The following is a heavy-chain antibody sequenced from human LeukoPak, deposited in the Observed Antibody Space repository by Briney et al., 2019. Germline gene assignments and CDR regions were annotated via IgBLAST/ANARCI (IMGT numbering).Heavy chain of an antibody. CDR2: IIPIFGTA. CDR1: GGTFSSYA. CDR3: ARDSPTTVTGYYGMDV. D-gene: IGHD4-17*01. V-gene: IGHV1-69*13. Sequence: ASVKVSCKASGGTFSSYAISWVRQAPGQGLEWMGGIIPIFGTANYAQKFQGRVTITADESTSTAYMELSSLRSEDTAVYYCARDSPTTVTGYYGMDVWGQGTTVTVPS. J-gene: IGHJ6*02.